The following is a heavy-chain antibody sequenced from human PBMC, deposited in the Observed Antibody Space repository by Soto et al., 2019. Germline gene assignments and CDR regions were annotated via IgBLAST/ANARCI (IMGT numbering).Heavy chain of an antibody. V-gene: IGHV3-30*18. CDR3: AKDGGYSLLGYYYGMDV. CDR2: ISYDGSSK. J-gene: IGHJ6*02. Sequence: PGGSLRLSCAASGFTFSSYGMHWVRQAPGKGLEWVAVISYDGSSKYYADSVKGRFTISRDNSKNTLYLQMNSLRAEDTAVYYCAKDGGYSLLGYYYGMDVWGQGTTVTVSS. CDR1: GFTFSSYG. D-gene: IGHD5-18*01.